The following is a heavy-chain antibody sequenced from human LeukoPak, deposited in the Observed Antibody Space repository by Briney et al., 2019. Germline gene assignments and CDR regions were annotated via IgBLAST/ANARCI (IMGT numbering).Heavy chain of an antibody. CDR3: ARATRVITIFDI. J-gene: IGHJ4*02. Sequence: SETLSLTCTVSGGSISSYYWSWIRQPPGKGLEWIGYIYYSGSTNYNPSLKSRVTMSADSSKNQLSLKLTSVTAADTGVYYCARATRVITIFDIWGQGILVTVSS. CDR2: IYYSGST. CDR1: GGSISSYY. V-gene: IGHV4-59*01. D-gene: IGHD3-22*01.